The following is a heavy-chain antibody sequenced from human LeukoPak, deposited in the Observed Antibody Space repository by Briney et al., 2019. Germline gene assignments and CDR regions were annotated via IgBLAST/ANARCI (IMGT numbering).Heavy chain of an antibody. V-gene: IGHV4-30-4*01. D-gene: IGHD5-18*01. Sequence: PSETLSLTCTVSGGSISSGDYYWSWIRQPPGKGLEWIGYIYYSGSTYYNPSLKSRVTISVDTSKNQFSLKLSSVTAADTAVYYCARAGNTRGYSYGPFDPWGQGTLVTVSS. CDR2: IYYSGST. J-gene: IGHJ5*02. CDR1: GGSISSGDYY. CDR3: ARAGNTRGYSYGPFDP.